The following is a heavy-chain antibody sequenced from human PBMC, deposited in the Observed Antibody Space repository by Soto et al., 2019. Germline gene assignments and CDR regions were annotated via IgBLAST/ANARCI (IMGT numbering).Heavy chain of an antibody. CDR1: GDSLSSNLPS. D-gene: IGHD3-10*01. Sequence: PSPTLSLTSVISGDSLSSNLPSWSCIRESSSRGFEWLGRTYYSSKWYIYYALSVKSQITINPDTSKTQFSLHLSSLPPEDTAVYNCARVQHPAYFAYGGQET. CDR2: TYYSSKWYI. V-gene: IGHV6-1*01. CDR3: ARVQHPAYFAY. J-gene: IGHJ4*02.